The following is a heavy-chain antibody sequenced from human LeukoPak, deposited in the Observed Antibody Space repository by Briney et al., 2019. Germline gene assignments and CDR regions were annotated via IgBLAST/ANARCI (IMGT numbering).Heavy chain of an antibody. J-gene: IGHJ5*02. Sequence: SETLSLTCTVSGGSISSGSYYWSWIRQPAGKGLEWIGRIYTSGSTNYNPSLKSRVTISVDTSKNQFSLKLSSVTAADTAVYYCARDVSADYDFWSGYPKNWFDPWGQGTLVTASS. CDR1: GGSISSGSYY. D-gene: IGHD3-3*01. V-gene: IGHV4-61*02. CDR3: ARDVSADYDFWSGYPKNWFDP. CDR2: IYTSGST.